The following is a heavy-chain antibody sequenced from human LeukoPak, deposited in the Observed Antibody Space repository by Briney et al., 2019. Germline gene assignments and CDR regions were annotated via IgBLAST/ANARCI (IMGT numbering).Heavy chain of an antibody. D-gene: IGHD1-26*01. V-gene: IGHV3-7*01. J-gene: IGHJ4*02. Sequence: PGGSLRLSCAASGFTFSSYEMNWVRQAPGKGLEWVASIKQDESERYYVDSVKGRFTISRDNAKNSLYLQMNSLRAEDTAVYYCARDKIVGATFLDYWGQGTLVTVSS. CDR1: GFTFSSYE. CDR2: IKQDESER. CDR3: ARDKIVGATFLDY.